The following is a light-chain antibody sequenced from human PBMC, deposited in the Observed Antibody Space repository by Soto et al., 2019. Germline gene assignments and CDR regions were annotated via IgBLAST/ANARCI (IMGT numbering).Light chain of an antibody. V-gene: IGLV1-51*01. J-gene: IGLJ1*01. CDR3: CSYAGSSTYV. CDR2: DNY. Sequence: QSVLTQPPSVSAAPGQRVTISCSGSSSNIGSNYVSWYQQLPGTAPKLLIYDNYKRPSGIPDRFSGSTSGTSATLAIAGLQTGDEADYYCCSYAGSSTYVFGTGTKLTVL. CDR1: SSNIGSNY.